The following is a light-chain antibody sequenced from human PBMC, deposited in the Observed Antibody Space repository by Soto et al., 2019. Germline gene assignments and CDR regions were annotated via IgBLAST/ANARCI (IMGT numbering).Light chain of an antibody. CDR2: WAS. Sequence: DIVMTQSPDSLAMSLGGRAAINCKSNQSILSSSNNKNYLAWYQQKPGQPPKLLIYWASTRESGVPDRFSGSGSGTDFTLTITGLQAEDVAVYYCHQHYSTPTFGQGTKVEIK. CDR3: HQHYSTPT. CDR1: QSILSSSNNKNY. J-gene: IGKJ1*01. V-gene: IGKV4-1*01.